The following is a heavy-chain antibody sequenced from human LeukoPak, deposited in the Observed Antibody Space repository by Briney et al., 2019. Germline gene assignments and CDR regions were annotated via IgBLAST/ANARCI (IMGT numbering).Heavy chain of an antibody. V-gene: IGHV5-51*01. CDR2: IYPGDSDT. J-gene: IGHJ5*02. CDR1: GYSFTSYW. D-gene: IGHD4-17*01. Sequence: GESLKISCKGSGYSFTSYWIGWVRQMPGKGLEWMGIIYPGDSDTRYSPSFQGQVTISADKSISTAYLQWSSLKASDTAMYYCARHGDDYGDYGDGKGYWFDPWGQGTLVTVSS. CDR3: ARHGDDYGDYGDGKGYWFDP.